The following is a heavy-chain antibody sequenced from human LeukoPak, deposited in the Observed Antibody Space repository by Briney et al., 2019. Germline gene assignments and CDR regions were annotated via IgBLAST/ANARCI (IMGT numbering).Heavy chain of an antibody. CDR3: AKDLGGLVWNFDL. V-gene: IGHV3-53*01. CDR2: IYSGGST. CDR1: GLTVSSNY. Sequence: GGSLRLSCAASGLTVSSNYMSWVRQAPGKGLEWVSVIYSGGSTYYADSVKGRFTISRDNSKSTLYLQMKSLRVEDTAVYYCAKDLGGLVWNFDLWGRGTLVTVSS. J-gene: IGHJ2*01. D-gene: IGHD3-16*01.